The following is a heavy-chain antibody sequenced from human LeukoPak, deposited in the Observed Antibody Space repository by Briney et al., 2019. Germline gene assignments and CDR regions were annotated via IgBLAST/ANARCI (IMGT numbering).Heavy chain of an antibody. CDR2: MHQEGSQK. Sequence: RRSLRLSCAASIFTVSNSWMGWVRQAPGQGMEWVAQMHQEGSQKFYMDSVEGRSTICRDNAKHSQCLQMDSLRAAHPGVNFCVGWLTTASHWGQGSLVTVSS. D-gene: IGHD4-17*01. J-gene: IGHJ4*02. CDR1: IFTVSNSW. CDR3: VGWLTTASH. V-gene: IGHV3-7*04.